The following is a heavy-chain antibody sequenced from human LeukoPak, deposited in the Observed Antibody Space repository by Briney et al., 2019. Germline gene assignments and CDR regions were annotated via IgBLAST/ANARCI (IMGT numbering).Heavy chain of an antibody. J-gene: IGHJ5*02. CDR2: IGGYKGDT. V-gene: IGHV1-18*01. CDR1: GYSFTSSG. D-gene: IGHD2-2*01. CDR3: ARVPDEKPAIVVVPAAMLWFDP. Sequence: ASVKVSCKASGYSFTSSGISWVRQAPGQGLEWMGWIGGYKGDTKFAQKFQGRVTMTTDTSTSTAYMELRSLRSDDTAVYYCARVPDEKPAIVVVPAAMLWFDPWGQGTLVTVSS.